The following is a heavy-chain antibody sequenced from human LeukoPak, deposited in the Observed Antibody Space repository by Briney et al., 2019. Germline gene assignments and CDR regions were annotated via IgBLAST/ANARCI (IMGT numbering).Heavy chain of an antibody. Sequence: GGSLRLSCAASGFTFSSYSMNWVRQAPGKGLEWVSSISSSSSYIYYADSVKGRFTISRDNAKNSLYLQMNSLRAEDTAVYYCAKDLGSYGKRYFDYWGQGTLVTVSS. CDR3: AKDLGSYGKRYFDY. D-gene: IGHD3-16*01. CDR1: GFTFSSYS. V-gene: IGHV3-21*01. CDR2: ISSSSSYI. J-gene: IGHJ4*02.